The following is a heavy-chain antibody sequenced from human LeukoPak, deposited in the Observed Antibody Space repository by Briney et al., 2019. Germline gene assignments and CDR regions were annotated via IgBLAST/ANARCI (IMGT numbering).Heavy chain of an antibody. CDR3: ARDAREVLLWFGEFFP. D-gene: IGHD3-10*01. V-gene: IGHV1-18*01. J-gene: IGHJ5*02. Sequence: ASVKVSCKASNYTFTNYGISWVRQAPGQGLEWMGWISGYNGKTNYAQKFHARVTMTTDTSTSTAYMELRSLRSDDTAVYYCARDAREVLLWFGEFFPWGQGTLVTVSS. CDR1: NYTFTNYG. CDR2: ISGYNGKT.